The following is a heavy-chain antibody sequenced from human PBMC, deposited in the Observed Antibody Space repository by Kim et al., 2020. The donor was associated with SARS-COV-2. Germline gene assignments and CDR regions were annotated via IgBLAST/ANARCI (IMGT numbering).Heavy chain of an antibody. J-gene: IGHJ4*02. V-gene: IGHV4-59*01. CDR1: GGSISSYY. Sequence: SETLSLTCTVSGGSISSYYWSWIRQPPGKGLEWIGYIYYSGSTNYNPSLKSRVTISVDTSKNQFSLKLSSVTAADTAVYYCARAERGKDGYNVKFDYWGQGTLVTVSS. CDR3: ARAERGKDGYNVKFDY. D-gene: IGHD5-12*01. CDR2: IYYSGST.